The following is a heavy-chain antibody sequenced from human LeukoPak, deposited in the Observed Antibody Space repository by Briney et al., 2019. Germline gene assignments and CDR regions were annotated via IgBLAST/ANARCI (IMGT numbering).Heavy chain of an antibody. CDR3: AKVAEVGAAGYYYYMDV. CDR1: GFTFSSYG. Sequence: GGSLRLSCAASGFTFSSYGMTWVRQAPGKGLEWVSSISHSDDSTYYADSVKGRFTISRDNSKNTLYLQMNGLRAEDTAVYYCAKVAEVGAAGYYYYMDVWGKGTTVTISS. CDR2: ISHSDDST. V-gene: IGHV3-23*01. J-gene: IGHJ6*03. D-gene: IGHD2-15*01.